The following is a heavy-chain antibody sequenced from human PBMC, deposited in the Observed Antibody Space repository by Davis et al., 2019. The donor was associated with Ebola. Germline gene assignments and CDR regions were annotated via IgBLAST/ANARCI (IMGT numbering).Heavy chain of an antibody. J-gene: IGHJ5*02. V-gene: IGHV4-59*01. CDR3: ARKSGQFDP. CDR2: IYYSGNT. D-gene: IGHD3-3*01. Sequence: MPSETLSLTCTVSGGSISNYYWRWIRQPPGKGLEWIGYIYYSGNTNYNPSLKSRVTMSVDTSKNQFSLKLNSVTAADTAVYYCARKSGQFDPWGQGTLVTVSS. CDR1: GGSISNYY.